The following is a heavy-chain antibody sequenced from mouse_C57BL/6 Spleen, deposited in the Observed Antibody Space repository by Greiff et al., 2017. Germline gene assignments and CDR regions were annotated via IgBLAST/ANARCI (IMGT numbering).Heavy chain of an antibody. V-gene: IGHV1-72*01. D-gene: IGHD2-1*01. CDR2: IDPNSGGT. J-gene: IGHJ3*01. CDR3: ARERGYGNYIAWFAY. Sequence: VQLQQSGAELVKPGASVKLSCKASGYTFTSYWMHWVKQRPGRGLEWIGRIDPNSGGTKYNEKFKSKATLTVDKPSSTAYMQLSSLTSEDSAVYYCARERGYGNYIAWFAYWGQGTLVTVSA. CDR1: GYTFTSYW.